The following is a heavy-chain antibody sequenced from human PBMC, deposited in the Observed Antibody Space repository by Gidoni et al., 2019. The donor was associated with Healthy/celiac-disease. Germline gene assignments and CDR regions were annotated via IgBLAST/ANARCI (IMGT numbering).Heavy chain of an antibody. D-gene: IGHD1-7*01. CDR1: GFTFSSYS. V-gene: IGHV3-48*02. Sequence: EVQLVESGGGLVQPGGSLRLSCAASGFTFSSYSMNWVRQAPGKGLEWVSYISSSSSTIYYADSVKGRFTISRDNAKNSLYLQMNSLGDEDTAVYYCARDKSLELYTIDYYYGMDVWGQGTTVTVSS. J-gene: IGHJ6*02. CDR2: ISSSSSTI. CDR3: ARDKSLELYTIDYYYGMDV.